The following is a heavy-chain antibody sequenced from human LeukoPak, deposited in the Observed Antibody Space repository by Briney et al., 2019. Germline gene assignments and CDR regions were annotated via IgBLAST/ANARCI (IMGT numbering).Heavy chain of an antibody. D-gene: IGHD2-2*01. V-gene: IGHV3-43*02. CDR1: GFTFDDCA. J-gene: IGHJ6*02. Sequence: GGCLRLSCAASGFTFDDCAMYWVRPAPGKGLEWVSLISGNGRSTYYADSVKGRFTISRDNSKNSLYLQMNGLRTGDTALYYCAKATPPPAPTRYYYYYGMDVWGQGTTVTVSS. CDR3: AKATPPPAPTRYYYYYGMDV. CDR2: ISGNGRST.